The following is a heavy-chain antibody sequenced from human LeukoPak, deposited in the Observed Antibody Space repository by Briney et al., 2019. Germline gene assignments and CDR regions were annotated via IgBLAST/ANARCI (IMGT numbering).Heavy chain of an antibody. CDR1: GGSISSGGYY. CDR2: IYYSGST. V-gene: IGHV4-31*03. J-gene: IGHJ5*02. Sequence: SETLSLTCTVSGGSISSGGYYWSWIRQHPGKGLEWIGYIYYSGSTYYNPSLKSRVTISVDTSKNQFSLKLSSVTAADTAVYYCARVYVAVVAATEDNWFDPWGQGTLVTVSS. CDR3: ARVYVAVVAATEDNWFDP. D-gene: IGHD2-15*01.